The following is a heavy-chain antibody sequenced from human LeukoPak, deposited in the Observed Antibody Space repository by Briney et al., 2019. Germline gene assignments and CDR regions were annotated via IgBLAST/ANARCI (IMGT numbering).Heavy chain of an antibody. J-gene: IGHJ4*02. Sequence: GGSLRLSCAASGFTFGDYAMHWVRQAPGKGLEWVANIHQDGNEKYYVDSVKGRFTISRDNAKNSLYLQMNSLRAEDTAVYYCVKRPRGYTYGLYDYWGQGTLVTVSS. D-gene: IGHD5-18*01. V-gene: IGHV3-7*01. CDR1: GFTFGDYA. CDR2: IHQDGNEK. CDR3: VKRPRGYTYGLYDY.